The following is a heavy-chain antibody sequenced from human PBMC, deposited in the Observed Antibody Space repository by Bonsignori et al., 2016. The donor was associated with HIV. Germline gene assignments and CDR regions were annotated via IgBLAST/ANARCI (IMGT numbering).Heavy chain of an antibody. CDR2: MYSGRT. CDR3: ARHRGDVFDT. J-gene: IGHJ3*02. Sequence: SETLSLTCAVSGYSISSGYYWGWIRQPPGKGLEWIGSMYSGRTYYSPSLKSRVTVSVDTSKNQFSLRLSSLTAADTALYYCARHRGDVFDTWGHGTMVTVSS. CDR1: GYSISSGYY. V-gene: IGHV4-38-2*01. D-gene: IGHD3-10*01.